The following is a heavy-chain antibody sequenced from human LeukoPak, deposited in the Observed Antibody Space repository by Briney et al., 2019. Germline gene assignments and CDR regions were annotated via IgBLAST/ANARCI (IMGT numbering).Heavy chain of an antibody. D-gene: IGHD5-18*01. V-gene: IGHV1-46*01. CDR3: AGSHTAMVPHFDY. J-gene: IGHJ4*02. CDR1: GYTFTSYY. CDR2: INPSGGST. Sequence: ASVKVSCKASGYTFTSYYMHWVRQAPGQGLEWMGIINPSGGSTSYTQKFQGRVTMTRDTSTSTVYMELSSLRSEDTAVYYCAGSHTAMVPHFDYWGQGTLVTVSS.